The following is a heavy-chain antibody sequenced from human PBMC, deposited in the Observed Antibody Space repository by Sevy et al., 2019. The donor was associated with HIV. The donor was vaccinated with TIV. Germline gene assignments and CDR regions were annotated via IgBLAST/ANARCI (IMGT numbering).Heavy chain of an antibody. Sequence: GGSPRLSCAASGFTFSSYNMNWVRQAPGKGLEWLAYISTSRSDIYYAGSLKGRFTISRDNAKNSLYLQMNSLRDEDTAVYYCAREADYYDGSGYQYDYWGHGTLVTVSS. D-gene: IGHD3-22*01. CDR1: GFTFSSYN. CDR3: AREADYYDGSGYQYDY. V-gene: IGHV3-48*02. CDR2: ISTSRSDI. J-gene: IGHJ4*01.